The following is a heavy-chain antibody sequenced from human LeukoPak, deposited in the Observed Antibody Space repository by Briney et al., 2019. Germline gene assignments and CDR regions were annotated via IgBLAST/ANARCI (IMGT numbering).Heavy chain of an antibody. CDR3: KSGGAAPGSFDY. V-gene: IGHV3-7*01. Sequence: GGSLRLSCAASGFSFSSYWMSWMRQAPGKGLEWVANIKYDGNEEYYVDSVKGRFTISRDNTKNSLYLQLNSLRVEDAAVYYCKSGGAAPGSFDYWGQGTLVTVSP. D-gene: IGHD1-1*01. CDR1: GFSFSSYW. CDR2: IKYDGNEE. J-gene: IGHJ4*02.